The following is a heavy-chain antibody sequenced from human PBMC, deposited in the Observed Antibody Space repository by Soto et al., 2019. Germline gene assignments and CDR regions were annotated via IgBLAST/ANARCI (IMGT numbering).Heavy chain of an antibody. CDR3: ARERLGIVDTSDPQN. V-gene: IGHV4-30-4*01. CDR2: IYYSGST. J-gene: IGHJ4*02. D-gene: IGHD5-12*01. Sequence: SETLSLTCPVSGGCISRGDYYWCWIRQPPGKGLEWIGYIYYSGSTYYNPSLKSRVTISVDTSKNQFSLKLSSVTAADTAVYYCARERLGIVDTSDPQNWGQGTLVTFSS. CDR1: GGCISRGDYY.